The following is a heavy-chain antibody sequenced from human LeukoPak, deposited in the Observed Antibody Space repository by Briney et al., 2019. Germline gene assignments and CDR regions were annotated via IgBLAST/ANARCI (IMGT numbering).Heavy chain of an antibody. V-gene: IGHV3-23*01. CDR3: AKDHYWSIDY. Sequence: GGSLRLSCAASGFTFSNYAMSWVRQAPGKGLEWVAAISGGGSSTNYADSVKGRFTISRDIAKNTLYLQMNSLRAEDTGVYYCAKDHYWSIDYWGRGTLVTVSS. D-gene: IGHD3-3*01. J-gene: IGHJ4*02. CDR2: ISGGGSST. CDR1: GFTFSNYA.